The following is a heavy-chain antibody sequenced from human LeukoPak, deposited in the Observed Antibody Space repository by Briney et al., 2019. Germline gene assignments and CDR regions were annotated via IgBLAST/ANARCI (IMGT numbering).Heavy chain of an antibody. CDR2: INPRGTGT. D-gene: IGHD2-15*01. V-gene: IGHV1-46*01. CDR3: VREEHGGYFDY. Sequence: ASVKVSCKASGYTFTNYYMHWVRQAPGQRLEWMGLINPRGTGTNYAQKFRGRVTLTRDTSTTTVYMELSSLRSKDTAVYYCVREEHGGYFDYWGQGNPVTVSS. J-gene: IGHJ4*02. CDR1: GYTFTNYY.